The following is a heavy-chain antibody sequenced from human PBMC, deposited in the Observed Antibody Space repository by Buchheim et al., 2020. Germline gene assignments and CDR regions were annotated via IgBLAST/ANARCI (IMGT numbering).Heavy chain of an antibody. CDR3: AKDHSSSWYQFDY. V-gene: IGHV3-30*18. J-gene: IGHJ4*02. D-gene: IGHD6-13*01. Sequence: QVQLVESGGGVVQPGRSLRLSCAASGFTFSSYGMHWVRQAPGKGLEWVAVISYDGSNKYYADSVKGRFTISRDNSQNTLYLQMNSLRAEDTAVYYCAKDHSSSWYQFDYWGQGTL. CDR1: GFTFSSYG. CDR2: ISYDGSNK.